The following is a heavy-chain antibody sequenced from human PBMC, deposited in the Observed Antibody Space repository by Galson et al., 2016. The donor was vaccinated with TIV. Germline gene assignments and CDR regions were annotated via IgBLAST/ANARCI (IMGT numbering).Heavy chain of an antibody. Sequence: SVKVSCKASGFTFTYFAFSWVRQAPGQGLEWMGWIVPFIGTTKYAQKIQGRVTIAADASTTTAYLELRSLRSEDTAVYYCAKGRGVYDSSYYYCMDDWGQGTMVTVSS. D-gene: IGHD5/OR15-5a*01. V-gene: IGHV1-69*13. CDR2: IVPFIGTT. CDR3: AKGRGVYDSSYYYCMDD. J-gene: IGHJ6*02. CDR1: GFTFTYFA.